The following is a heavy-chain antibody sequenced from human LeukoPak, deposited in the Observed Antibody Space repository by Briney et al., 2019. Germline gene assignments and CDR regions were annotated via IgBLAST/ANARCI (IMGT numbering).Heavy chain of an antibody. Sequence: SETLSLTCTVSGGSVSSGSYYCSWIRQPPGKGLEWLGSIYYSGSTNYNPSLKSRVTISVDTSKNQFSLKLSSVTAADTAVYYCARFCGGDCYSAVHAFDIWGQGTMVTVSS. CDR1: GGSVSSGSYY. CDR2: IYYSGST. J-gene: IGHJ3*02. CDR3: ARFCGGDCYSAVHAFDI. V-gene: IGHV4-61*01. D-gene: IGHD2-21*02.